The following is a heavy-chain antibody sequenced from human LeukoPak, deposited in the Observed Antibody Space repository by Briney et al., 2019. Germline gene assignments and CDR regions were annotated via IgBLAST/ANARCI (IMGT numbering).Heavy chain of an antibody. Sequence: SETLSLTCTVSGGSISSGGYYWSWIRQPPGKGLEWIGYIYHSGSTYYNPSLKSRVTISVDTSKNQFSLKLSSVTAAATAVYYCARTTTVVTPVFDYFDYWGQGTLVTVSS. CDR1: GGSISSGGYY. V-gene: IGHV4-30-2*05. D-gene: IGHD4-23*01. J-gene: IGHJ4*02. CDR3: ARTTTVVTPVFDYFDY. CDR2: IYHSGST.